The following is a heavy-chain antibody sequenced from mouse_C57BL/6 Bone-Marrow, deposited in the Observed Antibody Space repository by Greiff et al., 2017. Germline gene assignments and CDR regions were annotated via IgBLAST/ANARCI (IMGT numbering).Heavy chain of an antibody. V-gene: IGHV1-81*01. D-gene: IGHD1-1*01. CDR2: IYPRSGNT. Sequence: QVQLQQSGAELARPGASVKLSCKASGYTFTSYGISWVKQRTGQGLEWIGEIYPRSGNTYYNEKSKGKATLTADKSSSTAYMELRSLTSEDSAVYFCARKGDYYYGSSYAYWGQGTLVTVSA. CDR3: ARKGDYYYGSSYAY. J-gene: IGHJ3*01. CDR1: GYTFTSYG.